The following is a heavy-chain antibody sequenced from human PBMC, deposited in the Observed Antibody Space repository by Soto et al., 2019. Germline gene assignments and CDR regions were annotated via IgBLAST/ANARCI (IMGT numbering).Heavy chain of an antibody. D-gene: IGHD3-3*01. Sequence: PGGSLRLSCVASGLTVSGKKYMAWVRQAPGKGPEWVSGVYDLDGTYYADSVRGRFTISRDNSKNTLYLQMNSLKTEDTAVYYCTTDPTPYYDFWSGPYPYYYYGMDVWGQGTTVTVSS. CDR1: GLTVSGKKY. CDR3: TTDPTPYYDFWSGPYPYYYYGMDV. V-gene: IGHV3-53*01. J-gene: IGHJ6*02. CDR2: VYDLDGT.